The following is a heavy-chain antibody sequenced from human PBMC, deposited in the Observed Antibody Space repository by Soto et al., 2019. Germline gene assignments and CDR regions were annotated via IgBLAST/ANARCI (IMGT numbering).Heavy chain of an antibody. CDR1: GFTFSSYA. D-gene: IGHD6-6*01. V-gene: IGHV3-30-3*01. CDR3: ARDWGAARGRVNWFDP. CDR2: ISYDGSNK. J-gene: IGHJ5*02. Sequence: QVQLVESGGGVVQPGRSLRLSCAASGFTFSSYAMHWVRQAPGKGLEWVAVISYDGSNKYYADSVKGRFTISRDNSKNTLYLQMNSLRAEDTAVYYCARDWGAARGRVNWFDPWGQGTLVTVSS.